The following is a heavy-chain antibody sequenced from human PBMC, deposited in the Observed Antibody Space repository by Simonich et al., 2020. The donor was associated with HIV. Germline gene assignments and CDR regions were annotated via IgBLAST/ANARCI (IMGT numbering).Heavy chain of an antibody. D-gene: IGHD7-27*01. CDR2: LKSNTGGT. V-gene: IGHV1-2*06. J-gene: IGHJ3*02. Sequence: QVQLVQSGAEVTKPGASVKVSCKASGYTFTDYYIHWVRQAPGQGLEWRVRLKSNTGGTTYAQTFQGRVNMTRNTAISKAYMELSSLTTDDTAVYYCARAPGTGAWSYDAFDIWGQGTMVTVSS. CDR1: GYTFTDYY. CDR3: ARAPGTGAWSYDAFDI.